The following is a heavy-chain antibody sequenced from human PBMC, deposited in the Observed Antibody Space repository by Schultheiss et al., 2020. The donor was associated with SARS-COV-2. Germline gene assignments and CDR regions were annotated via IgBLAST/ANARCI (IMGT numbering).Heavy chain of an antibody. CDR3: ARLAGEHWLLELLYAFDI. D-gene: IGHD3-9*01. V-gene: IGHV4-39*01. Sequence: SETLSLTCTVSGGSISSSSYYWGWIRQPPGKGLEWIGSIYYSGSTYYNPSLKSRVTISVDTSKNQFSLKLSSVTAADTAVYYCARLAGEHWLLELLYAFDIWGQGTMVTVSS. J-gene: IGHJ3*02. CDR1: GGSISSSSYY. CDR2: IYYSGST.